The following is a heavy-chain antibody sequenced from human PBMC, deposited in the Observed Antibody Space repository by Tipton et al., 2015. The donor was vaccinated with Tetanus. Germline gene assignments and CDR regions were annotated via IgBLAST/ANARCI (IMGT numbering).Heavy chain of an antibody. J-gene: IGHJ4*02. D-gene: IGHD6-13*01. Sequence: QSGPEVKKPGASVKVSCRASGYTFTNYAIHWVRQAPGQRPEWMGWIDAANGNTKYSQNFQGRVTITRDTSASTAYMELSSLRSEDTSLYYCARAGPPDSSSWREFDYWGQGTLITVSS. CDR2: IDAANGNT. CDR3: ARAGPPDSSSWREFDY. V-gene: IGHV1-3*01. CDR1: GYTFTNYA.